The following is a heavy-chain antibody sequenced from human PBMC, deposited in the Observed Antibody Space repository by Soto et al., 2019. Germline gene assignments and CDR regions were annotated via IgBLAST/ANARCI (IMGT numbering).Heavy chain of an antibody. CDR3: ASRGLYYYYLVV. V-gene: IGHV3-74*01. D-gene: IGHD3-10*01. J-gene: IGHJ6*02. Sequence: GGSLRLSGAASGFPFSTYWMHWVRQAPGKGPVWVSRINNDGSTTRYADSVKGRFTISRDTAKNTLYLQMNSLRAEDTAVYYCASRGLYYYYLVVWCQGASLTVSS. CDR2: INNDGSTT. CDR1: GFPFSTYW.